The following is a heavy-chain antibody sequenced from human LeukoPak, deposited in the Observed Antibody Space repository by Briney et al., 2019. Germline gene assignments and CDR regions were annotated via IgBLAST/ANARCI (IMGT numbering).Heavy chain of an antibody. Sequence: SVKVSCKASGGTFSSYAISWVRQAPGQGLEWMGGIIPIFGTADYAQKFQGRVTITADKSTSTAYMELSSLRSEDTAVYYCARGNYDSSGYYDYWGQGTLVTVSS. V-gene: IGHV1-69*06. D-gene: IGHD3-22*01. J-gene: IGHJ4*02. CDR3: ARGNYDSSGYYDY. CDR1: GGTFSSYA. CDR2: IIPIFGTA.